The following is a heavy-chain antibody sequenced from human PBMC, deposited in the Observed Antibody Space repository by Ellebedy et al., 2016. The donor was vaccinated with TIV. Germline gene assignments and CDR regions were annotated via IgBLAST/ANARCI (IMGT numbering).Heavy chain of an antibody. CDR2: IHGSSTPI. Sequence: GESLKISCEASGFTFGTYSVNWVRQAPGKGLEWISYIHGSSTPIYYADSVKGRFTVSRDNARNSLYLQMSSLRDDDTAVYYCARDGGPGYCDSWGQGTLVTVSS. CDR3: ARDGGPGYCDS. D-gene: IGHD3-3*01. V-gene: IGHV3-48*02. J-gene: IGHJ4*02. CDR1: GFTFGTYS.